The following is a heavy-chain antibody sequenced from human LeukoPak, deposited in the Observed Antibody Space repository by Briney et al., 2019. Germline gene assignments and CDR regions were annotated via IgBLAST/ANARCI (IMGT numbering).Heavy chain of an antibody. CDR2: IYPGDSDT. CDR1: GYSFTSYW. J-gene: IGHJ4*02. V-gene: IGHV5-51*01. Sequence: GESLKISCKGSGYSFTSYWIGWVRQMPGKGLEWMGIIYPGDSDTRYSPSFQGQVTISADKSISTAYLQWSSLKASDTAMYYCARQAGSHYYGSGSYSDYWGQGTLVTVSS. CDR3: ARQAGSHYYGSGSYSDY. D-gene: IGHD3-10*01.